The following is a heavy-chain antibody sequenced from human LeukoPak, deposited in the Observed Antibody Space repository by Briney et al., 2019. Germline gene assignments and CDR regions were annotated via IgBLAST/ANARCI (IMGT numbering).Heavy chain of an antibody. J-gene: IGHJ3*02. Sequence: ASVKVSCKASGYTFTGYYMHWVRQAPGQGLEWMGWINPNSGGTNYAQKFQGRVTMTRDTSISTAYMELSRLRSDDTAVYYCARYGSMIVVAKGPDAFDIWGQGTMVTVSS. CDR3: ARYGSMIVVAKGPDAFDI. V-gene: IGHV1-2*02. CDR2: INPNSGGT. D-gene: IGHD3-22*01. CDR1: GYTFTGYY.